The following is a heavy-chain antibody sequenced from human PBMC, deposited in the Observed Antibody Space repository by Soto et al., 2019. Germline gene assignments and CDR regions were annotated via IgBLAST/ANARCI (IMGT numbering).Heavy chain of an antibody. D-gene: IGHD6-6*01. V-gene: IGHV3-7*05. CDR3: ARELSGQLASGVYYYYGMDV. CDR2: IKQDGSEK. Sequence: SGGSLRLSCAASGFTFSSYWMSWVRQAPGKGLEWVANIKQDGSEKYYVDSVKGRFTISRDNAKNSLYLQMNSLRAEDTAVYYCARELSGQLASGVYYYYGMDVWGQGTTVTVSS. CDR1: GFTFSSYW. J-gene: IGHJ6*02.